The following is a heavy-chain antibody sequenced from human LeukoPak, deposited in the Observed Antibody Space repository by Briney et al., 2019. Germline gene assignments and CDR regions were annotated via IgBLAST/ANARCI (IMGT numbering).Heavy chain of an antibody. Sequence: PSETLSLTCTVSGGSISSYYWSWIRQPPGKGLEWIGYIYYSGSTNYNPSLKSRVTISVDTSKNQFSLKLSSVTAADRAVYYCASTPEIYCSGGSCYSGWGWFDPWGQGTLVTVSS. CDR2: IYYSGST. V-gene: IGHV4-59*01. CDR3: ASTPEIYCSGGSCYSGWGWFDP. J-gene: IGHJ5*02. CDR1: GGSISSYY. D-gene: IGHD2-15*01.